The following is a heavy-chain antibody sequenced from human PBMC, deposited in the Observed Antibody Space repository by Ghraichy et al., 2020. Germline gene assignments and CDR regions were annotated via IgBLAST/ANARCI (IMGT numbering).Heavy chain of an antibody. Sequence: SQTLSLTCTVSGGSISSGGYYWSWIRQHPGKGLEWIGYIYYSGSTYYNPSLKSRVTISVDTSKNQFSLKLSSVTAADTAVYYCERAEDSGTDYWGQGTLVTVSS. J-gene: IGHJ4*02. CDR2: IYYSGST. V-gene: IGHV4-31*03. CDR1: GGSISSGGYY. CDR3: ERAEDSGTDY. D-gene: IGHD1-14*01.